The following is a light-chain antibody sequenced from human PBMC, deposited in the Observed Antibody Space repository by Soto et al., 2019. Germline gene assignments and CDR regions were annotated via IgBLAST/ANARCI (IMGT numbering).Light chain of an antibody. J-gene: IGKJ3*01. CDR1: QDVSIY. Sequence: AIRMTQSPSSLSASTGDRVTITCRASQDVSIYLAWYQQKPGKAPKLLISAANTLQKGVPSRFSGSGSATDFILTISSLQAEDFATYCCQQFYSYPLTFGPGTKVDV. CDR3: QQFYSYPLT. V-gene: IGKV1-8*01. CDR2: AAN.